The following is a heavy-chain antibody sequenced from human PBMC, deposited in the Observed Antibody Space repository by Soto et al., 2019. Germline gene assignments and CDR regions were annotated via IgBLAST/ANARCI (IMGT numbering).Heavy chain of an antibody. J-gene: IGHJ5*02. CDR1: GYTFTSYA. CDR2: INAGNGNT. Sequence: ASVKVSCKASGYTFTSYAMHWVRQAPGQRLEWMGWINAGNGNTKYSQKFQGRVTITRDTSASTAYMELSSLRSEDTAVYYCARGGQRGLNRFDPWGQGTLVTVSS. V-gene: IGHV1-3*01. CDR3: ARGGQRGLNRFDP.